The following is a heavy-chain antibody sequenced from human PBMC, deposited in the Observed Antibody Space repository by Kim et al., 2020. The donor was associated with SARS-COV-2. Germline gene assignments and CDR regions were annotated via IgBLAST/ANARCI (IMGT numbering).Heavy chain of an antibody. D-gene: IGHD3-10*01. J-gene: IGHJ3*02. Sequence: GGSLRLSCAASGFTFSSYGMHWVRQAPGKGLEWVAVIWYDGSNKYYADSVKGRFTISRDNSKNTLYLQMNSLRAEDTAVYYCARAQGRFGPLDAFDIWGQGTMVTVSS. CDR3: ARAQGRFGPLDAFDI. V-gene: IGHV3-33*01. CDR1: GFTFSSYG. CDR2: IWYDGSNK.